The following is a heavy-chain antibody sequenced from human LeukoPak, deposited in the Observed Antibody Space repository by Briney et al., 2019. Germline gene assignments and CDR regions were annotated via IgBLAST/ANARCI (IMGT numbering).Heavy chain of an antibody. CDR3: AREVFGRGRVAIPFDY. J-gene: IGHJ4*02. CDR2: ISYDGSNK. V-gene: IGHV3-30-3*01. Sequence: PGGSLRLSCAASGFTFNNAWMSWVRQAPGKGLEWVAVISYDGSNKYYADSVKGRFTISRDNSKNTLYLQMDSLRAEDTAVYYCAREVFGRGRVAIPFDYWGQGTLVTVSS. D-gene: IGHD2-2*01. CDR1: GFTFNNAW.